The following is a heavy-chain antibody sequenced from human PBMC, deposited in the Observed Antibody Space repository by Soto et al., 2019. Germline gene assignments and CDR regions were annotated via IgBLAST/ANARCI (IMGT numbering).Heavy chain of an antibody. Sequence: SETLSLTCTVSGGSISSGGYYWSWIRQHPGKGLEWIGYIYYSGSTYYNPSLKSRVTISVDTSKNQFSLKLSSVTAADTAVYYCAGGESYYDFWSGYYTGPWFDPWGQGTLVTVSS. CDR1: GGSISSGGYY. CDR3: AGGESYYDFWSGYYTGPWFDP. D-gene: IGHD3-3*01. V-gene: IGHV4-31*03. CDR2: IYYSGST. J-gene: IGHJ5*02.